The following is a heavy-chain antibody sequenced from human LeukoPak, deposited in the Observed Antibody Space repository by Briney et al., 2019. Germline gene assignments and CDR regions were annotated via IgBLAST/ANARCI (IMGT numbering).Heavy chain of an antibody. Sequence: SETLSLTCAVYGGSFSGYYWSWIRQPPGKGLEWIGEINHSGSTNYNPSLKSRVTISVDTSKNQFSLKLSSVTAADTAVYYCARLRPHFWSGYYPPYYYYYMDVCGKGTTVTVSS. CDR3: ARLRPHFWSGYYPPYYYYYMDV. CDR2: INHSGST. J-gene: IGHJ6*03. D-gene: IGHD3-3*02. V-gene: IGHV4-34*01. CDR1: GGSFSGYY.